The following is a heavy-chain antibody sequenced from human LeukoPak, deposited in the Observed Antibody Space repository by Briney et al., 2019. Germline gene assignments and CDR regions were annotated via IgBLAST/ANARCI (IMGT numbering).Heavy chain of an antibody. Sequence: GGSLRLSCAASGFTFDTYGMHWVRQAPGKGLEWVAFIRYDGVDKYYTDSVKGRFTISRDNSKNTLYLQMNSLRAEDTAVYYCAKSASFGELLYPDYWGQGTLVTVSS. J-gene: IGHJ4*02. D-gene: IGHD3-10*01. V-gene: IGHV3-30*02. CDR1: GFTFDTYG. CDR3: AKSASFGELLYPDY. CDR2: IRYDGVDK.